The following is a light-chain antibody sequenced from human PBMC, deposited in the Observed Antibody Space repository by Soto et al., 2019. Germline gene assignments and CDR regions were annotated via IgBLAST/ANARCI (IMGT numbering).Light chain of an antibody. Sequence: ELLVAQSPATQSVSPRERDPLSCRASQSVSSSLAWYQQRPGQAPRLLIYDTSTRAPGIAARFSGSGSGTEFTLTISSLQSEDVAVYYCQQYVHWPPGTFGQGTK. CDR3: QQYVHWPPGT. CDR2: DTS. J-gene: IGKJ1*01. CDR1: QSVSSS. V-gene: IGKV3-15*01.